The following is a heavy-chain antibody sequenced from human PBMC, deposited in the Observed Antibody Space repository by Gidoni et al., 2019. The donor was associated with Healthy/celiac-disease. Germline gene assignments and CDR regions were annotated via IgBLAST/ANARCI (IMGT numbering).Heavy chain of an antibody. Sequence: QVQLVESGGGVVQPERSLRLSCAESGFTFSSYGMHWVRQAPGKGLGWVAVIWYDGSNKFYAASVKGRFTISRDNSKHSLYLQMNSLRAEDTAVYYCARMGEMATAKGAFDIWGQGTMVTVSS. V-gene: IGHV3-33*01. D-gene: IGHD3-16*01. CDR1: GFTFSSYG. CDR3: ARMGEMATAKGAFDI. J-gene: IGHJ3*02. CDR2: IWYDGSNK.